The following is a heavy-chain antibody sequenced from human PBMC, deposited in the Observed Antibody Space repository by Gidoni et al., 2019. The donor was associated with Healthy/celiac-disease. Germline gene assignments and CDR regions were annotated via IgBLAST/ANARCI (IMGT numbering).Heavy chain of an antibody. J-gene: IGHJ4*02. V-gene: IGHV3-30-3*01. D-gene: IGHD6-13*01. CDR3: ARGGLPRIAAAGTLFFDY. CDR2: ISYDGSNK. CDR1: GFTLSRFS. Sequence: QVHPVESGGGVVLSGRSLRLPCAASGFTLSRFSMHWVRQAPGKGLEWVAVISYDGSNKYYADSVKGRFTISRDNFKNTLYLQMNSLRAEDTAVYYCARGGLPRIAAAGTLFFDYWGQGTLVTVSS.